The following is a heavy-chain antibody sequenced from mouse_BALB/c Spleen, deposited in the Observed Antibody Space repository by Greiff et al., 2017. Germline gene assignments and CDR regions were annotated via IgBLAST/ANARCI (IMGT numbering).Heavy chain of an antibody. CDR1: GFTFTDYY. D-gene: IGHD1-1*01. CDR3: ARAPHYYGSGFAY. Sequence: EVQGVESGGGLVQPGGSLRLSCATSGFTFTDYYMSWVRQPPGKALEWLGFIRNKANGYTTEYSASVKGRFTTSRDNSQSILYLQMNTLRAEDSATYYCARAPHYYGSGFAYWGQGTLVTVSA. J-gene: IGHJ3*01. V-gene: IGHV7-3*02. CDR2: IRNKANGYTT.